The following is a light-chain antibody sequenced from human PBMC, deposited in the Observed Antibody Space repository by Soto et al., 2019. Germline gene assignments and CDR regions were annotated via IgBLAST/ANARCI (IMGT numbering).Light chain of an antibody. Sequence: QSVLTQPPSVSAAPGQKVTISCSGSSSNIGNNYVSWYQQLPGTAPKLLIYDNNKRPSGIPDRFSGSKSGTSATLGITGLQTGDEADYYCGTWDSSLSALFGGGTKLTLL. V-gene: IGLV1-51*01. CDR1: SSNIGNNY. J-gene: IGLJ2*01. CDR3: GTWDSSLSAL. CDR2: DNN.